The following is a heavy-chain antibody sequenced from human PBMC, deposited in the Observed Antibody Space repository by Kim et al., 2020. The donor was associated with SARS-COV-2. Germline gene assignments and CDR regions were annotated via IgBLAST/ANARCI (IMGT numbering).Heavy chain of an antibody. CDR1: GFTFSGSA. D-gene: IGHD2-2*01. CDR3: TRLGCSSTSCYHDAFDI. J-gene: IGHJ3*02. Sequence: GGSLRLSCAASGFTFSGSAMHWVRQASGKGLEWVGRIRSKANSYATAYAASVKGRFTISRDDSKNTAYLQMNSLKTEDTAVYYCTRLGCSSTSCYHDAFDIWGQGTMVTVSS. CDR2: IRSKANSYAT. V-gene: IGHV3-73*01.